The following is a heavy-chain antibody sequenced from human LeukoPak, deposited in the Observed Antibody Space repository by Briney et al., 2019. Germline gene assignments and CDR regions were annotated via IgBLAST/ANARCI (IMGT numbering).Heavy chain of an antibody. CDR1: GGSISNYY. V-gene: IGHV4-59*01. CDR3: ARGGYYGSGNDFRFDP. J-gene: IGHJ5*02. Sequence: SETLSLTCTVSGGSISNYYWSWIRQPPGKGLEWIGYIYYSGSTNYNPSLKSRVTISVDTSKNQFSLKLSSVTAADTAVYYCARGGYYGSGNDFRFDPWGQGTLVTASS. CDR2: IYYSGST. D-gene: IGHD3-10*01.